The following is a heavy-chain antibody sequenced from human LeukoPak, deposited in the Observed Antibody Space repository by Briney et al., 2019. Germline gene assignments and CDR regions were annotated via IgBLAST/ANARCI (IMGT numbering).Heavy chain of an antibody. D-gene: IGHD3-9*01. J-gene: IGHJ4*02. CDR2: ISSSGTTI. CDR3: AKDHATYDFLTGYPAY. V-gene: IGHV3-11*04. Sequence: KPGGSLRLSCAASGLTFSDYYMSWIRQAPGKGLEWVSYISSSGTTIYYADSVKGRFTISRDNAKNTLYLHLNSLRGEDTAVYYCAKDHATYDFLTGYPAYWGQGIPVIVSS. CDR1: GLTFSDYY.